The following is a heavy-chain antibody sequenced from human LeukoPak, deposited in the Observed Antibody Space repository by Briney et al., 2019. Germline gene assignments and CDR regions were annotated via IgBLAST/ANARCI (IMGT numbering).Heavy chain of an antibody. CDR2: ISAYNGNT. CDR1: GYTLSIYG. Sequence: ASVKVSCKASGYTLSIYGISWGRQAPRQGLEWVGWISAYNGNTNYAQKLQGRVTMTTHTSTTTAYVKLRSLRSDDTAVYYCASRDGGNWFDPWGQGTLVTVSS. J-gene: IGHJ5*02. CDR3: ASRDGGNWFDP. V-gene: IGHV1-18*01. D-gene: IGHD5-24*01.